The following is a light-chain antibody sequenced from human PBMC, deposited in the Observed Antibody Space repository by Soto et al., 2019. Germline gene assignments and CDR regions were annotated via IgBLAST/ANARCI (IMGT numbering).Light chain of an antibody. CDR3: AAGDDSLSVCV. Sequence: QSVLPQLPSASGTPGQRVTISCSGSRSNIGNNLVYWYQQLPGTAPRLLISTYNQRPSGVPDRFSGSTSGTSASLAISGLRSEDEADYYCAAGDDSLSVCVFGGWTKLTVL. J-gene: IGLJ3*02. CDR2: TYN. CDR1: RSNIGNNL. V-gene: IGLV1-47*02.